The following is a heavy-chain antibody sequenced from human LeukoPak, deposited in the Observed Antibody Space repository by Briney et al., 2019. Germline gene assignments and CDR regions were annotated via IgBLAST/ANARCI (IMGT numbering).Heavy chain of an antibody. V-gene: IGHV1-2*02. CDR1: GYTFTGYY. CDR3: ARGIVVVTATSPAEYFQH. J-gene: IGHJ1*01. Sequence: ASVKVSCKASGYTFTGYYMHWVRQAPGQGLEWMGWINPNSGGTNYAQKFQGRVTMTRDTSISTAYMELSRLRSDDTAVYYCARGIVVVTATSPAEYFQHWGQGTLVTVSS. D-gene: IGHD2-21*02. CDR2: INPNSGGT.